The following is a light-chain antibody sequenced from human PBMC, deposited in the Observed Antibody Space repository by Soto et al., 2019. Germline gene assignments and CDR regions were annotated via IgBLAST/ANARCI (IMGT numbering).Light chain of an antibody. V-gene: IGKV3D-20*01. Sequence: EIVLTQSPATLSLSPGERATLSCAASQSVSSSYLAWYQQKPGLAPRLLIYDASSRATGIPDRFSGSGSGTDFTRTFSRLEPEDFAVYYCQQYGSSPETFGQGTKVEIK. CDR3: QQYGSSPET. CDR1: QSVSSSY. J-gene: IGKJ1*01. CDR2: DAS.